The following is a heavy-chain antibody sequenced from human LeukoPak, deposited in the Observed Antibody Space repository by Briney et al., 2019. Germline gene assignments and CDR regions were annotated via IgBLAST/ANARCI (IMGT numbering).Heavy chain of an antibody. D-gene: IGHD6-19*01. Sequence: GASVKVSCKASGYTFTSYYMHWVRQAPGQGLEWMGWISAYNGNTNYAQKLQGRVTMTTDTSTSTAYMELRSLRSDDTAVYYCARDPVTSSGQYNWFDPWGQGTLVTVSS. CDR1: GYTFTSYY. J-gene: IGHJ5*02. CDR3: ARDPVTSSGQYNWFDP. V-gene: IGHV1-18*04. CDR2: ISAYNGNT.